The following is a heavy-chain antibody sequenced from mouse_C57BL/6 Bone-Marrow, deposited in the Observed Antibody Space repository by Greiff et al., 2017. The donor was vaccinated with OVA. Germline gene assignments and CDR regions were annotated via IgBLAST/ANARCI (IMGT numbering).Heavy chain of an antibody. CDR2: IRNLAYSI. V-gene: IGHV5-15*01. J-gene: IGHJ3*01. CDR1: GFTFSDYG. Sequence: EVKLVEPGGGLVQPGGSLKLSCAASGFTFSDYGMPWVRQAPRKGPEWVAFIRNLAYSIYYADTVTGRFTISRENAKNTLYLEMSSLRSEDAAMYDGARGGYGNKTGTSADWGQGTLVTVSA. D-gene: IGHD1-1*01. CDR3: ARGGYGNKTGTSAD.